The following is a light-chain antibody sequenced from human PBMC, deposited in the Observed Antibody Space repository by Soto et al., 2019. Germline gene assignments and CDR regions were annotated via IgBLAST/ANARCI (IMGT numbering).Light chain of an antibody. CDR2: KAS. J-gene: IGKJ1*01. CDR3: QQYNDYSWT. V-gene: IGKV1-5*03. Sequence: DIQMTQSPSTLSASVGDRVAISCRASRSIGIWLAWYQQKPGKAPKLLIYKASSLESGVPSRFGGSGSGTEFNLTISSLQPDDFATYHCQQYNDYSWTFGQGTKVEIK. CDR1: RSIGIW.